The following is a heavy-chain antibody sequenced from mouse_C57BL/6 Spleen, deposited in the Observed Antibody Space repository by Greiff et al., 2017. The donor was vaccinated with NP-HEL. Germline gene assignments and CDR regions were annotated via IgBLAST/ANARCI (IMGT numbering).Heavy chain of an antibody. D-gene: IGHD2-2*01. CDR3: ASIYYGYDGYAMDY. J-gene: IGHJ4*01. Sequence: QVQLQQPGTELVKPGASVKLSCKASGYTFTGYWIEWVKQRPGHGLEWIGEILPGSGSTNYNEKFKGKATFTADTSSNTAYMQLSSLTTEDSAIYYCASIYYGYDGYAMDYWGQGTSVTVSS. CDR1: GYTFTGYW. V-gene: IGHV1-9*01. CDR2: ILPGSGST.